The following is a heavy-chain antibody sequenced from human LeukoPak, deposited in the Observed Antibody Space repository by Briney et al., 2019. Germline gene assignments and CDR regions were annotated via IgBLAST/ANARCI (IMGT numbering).Heavy chain of an antibody. CDR2: IIPIFGTA. V-gene: IGHV1-69*05. CDR1: GGTFSSYA. D-gene: IGHD5-18*01. CDR3: ARDRGYSYGLDY. J-gene: IGHJ4*02. Sequence: SVKVSCKASGGTFSSYAISWVRQAPGQGLEWMEGIIPIFGTANYAQKFQGRVTITTDESTSTAYMELSSLRSEDTAVYYCARDRGYSYGLDYWGQGTLVTVSS.